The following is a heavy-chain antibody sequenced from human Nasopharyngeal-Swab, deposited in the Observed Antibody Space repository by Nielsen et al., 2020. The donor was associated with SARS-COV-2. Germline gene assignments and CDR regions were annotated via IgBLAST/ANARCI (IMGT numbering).Heavy chain of an antibody. CDR1: GFTFSSYS. CDR3: ARDYYDSSGYYGAPYYYYGMDV. J-gene: IGHJ6*02. V-gene: IGHV3-21*01. D-gene: IGHD3-22*01. Sequence: GESLKISCAASGFTFSSYSMNWVRQAPGEGLEWVSSISSSSSYIYYADSVKGRFTISRDNAKNSLYLQMNSLRAEDTAVYYCARDYYDSSGYYGAPYYYYGMDVWGQGTTVTVSS. CDR2: ISSSSSYI.